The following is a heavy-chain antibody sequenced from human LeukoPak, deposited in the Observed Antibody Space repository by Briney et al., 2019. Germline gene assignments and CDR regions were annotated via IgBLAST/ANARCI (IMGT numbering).Heavy chain of an antibody. Sequence: ASVKVSCKASGYTFINYYMHWVRQAPGQGLEWMGIINPSGGSTSYAQKFQGRVTMTRDTSTSTVYMELSSLRSEDTAVYYCARDESTSILWWWCQGTLVTVSS. CDR1: GYTFINYY. J-gene: IGHJ1*01. CDR3: ARDESTSILWW. D-gene: IGHD2-21*01. CDR2: INPSGGST. V-gene: IGHV1-46*01.